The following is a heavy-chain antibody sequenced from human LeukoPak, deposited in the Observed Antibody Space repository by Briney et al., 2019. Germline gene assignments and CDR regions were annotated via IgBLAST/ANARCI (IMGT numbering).Heavy chain of an antibody. Sequence: PGGSLRLSCAASGFTFSDYYMSWIRQAPGKGLEWVSYISSSGSTIYYADSVKGRFTISRDNAKNSLYLQMNSLRAEDTAVYYCARDRTYYDILTGYRPHYYYYGMDVWGQGTTVTVSS. CDR1: GFTFSDYY. V-gene: IGHV3-11*01. J-gene: IGHJ6*02. CDR2: ISSSGSTI. D-gene: IGHD3-9*01. CDR3: ARDRTYYDILTGYRPHYYYYGMDV.